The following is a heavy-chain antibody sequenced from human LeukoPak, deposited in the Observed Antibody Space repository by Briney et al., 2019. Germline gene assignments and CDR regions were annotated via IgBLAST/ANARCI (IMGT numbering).Heavy chain of an antibody. CDR2: ISGSGDST. CDR3: ASHYEQEWLVLYGMDV. D-gene: IGHD6-19*01. Sequence: GGSLRLSCAASGFTFSSYAMSWVRQAPGKGLEWVSGISGSGDSTFYTDSVKGRFTISRDNSKNTLYLQMNSLRAEDTAVYYCASHYEQEWLVLYGMDVWGQGTTVTVSS. CDR1: GFTFSSYA. V-gene: IGHV3-23*01. J-gene: IGHJ6*02.